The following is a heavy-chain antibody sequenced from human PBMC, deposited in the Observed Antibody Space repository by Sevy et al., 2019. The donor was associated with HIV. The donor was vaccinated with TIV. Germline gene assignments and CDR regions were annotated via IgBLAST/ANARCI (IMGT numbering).Heavy chain of an antibody. Sequence: GGSLRLSCAASGFTFSRYWMSWVRQAPGKGLDWVANIRQDGSEKYYVDSVKGRFTISRDNAKSSLYLQMNSLRAEDKAVYYCATMREDSSGCLGKWGQGTLVTVSS. V-gene: IGHV3-7*01. D-gene: IGHD6-19*01. CDR2: IRQDGSEK. CDR3: ATMREDSSGCLGK. J-gene: IGHJ4*02. CDR1: GFTFSRYW.